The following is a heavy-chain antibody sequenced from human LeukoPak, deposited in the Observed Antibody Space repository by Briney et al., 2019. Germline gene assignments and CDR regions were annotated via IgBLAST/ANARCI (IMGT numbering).Heavy chain of an antibody. Sequence: GRSLRLSCAASGFTFDDYAMHWVRQAPGKGLEWVSGISWNSGSIGYADSVKGRFTISRDNAKNSLYLQMNSLRAEDTAVYYCARDRYYGSGSSSPDYWGQGTLVTVSS. CDR3: ARDRYYGSGSSSPDY. V-gene: IGHV3-9*01. J-gene: IGHJ4*02. D-gene: IGHD3-10*01. CDR1: GFTFDDYA. CDR2: ISWNSGSI.